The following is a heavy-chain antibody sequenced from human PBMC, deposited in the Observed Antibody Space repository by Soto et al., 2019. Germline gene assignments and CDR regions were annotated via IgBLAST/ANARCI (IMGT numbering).Heavy chain of an antibody. CDR3: ASHASTDLRNAMDV. CDR2: INSDGSST. Sequence: EVQLVESGGGLVQPGGSRRLSCAASGFTFSSHWMHWVRQVPGKGLVWVSRINSDGSSTSYADSVKGRFTISRDNAKNTLYLQMNSLRAEDTAVYSCASHASTDLRNAMDVWGQGTTVTVSS. CDR1: GFTFSSHW. D-gene: IGHD3-16*01. V-gene: IGHV3-74*01. J-gene: IGHJ6*02.